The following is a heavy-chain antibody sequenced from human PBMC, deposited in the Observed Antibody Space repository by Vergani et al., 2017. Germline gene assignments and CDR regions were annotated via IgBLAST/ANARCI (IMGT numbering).Heavy chain of an antibody. V-gene: IGHV1-69*17. CDR2: IIPIFGIT. CDR1: GGTFTNYA. D-gene: IGHD2-21*01. J-gene: IGHJ4*02. Sequence: QVQLVQSGAEVKKPGSSVKVSCKASGGTFTNYAISWVRQAPGQGLEWMGGIIPIFGITNYTQKFLGRVTITADISTSTAYMELSSLRSEDTAVYYCARGVGLRWSPCVGAFSYWCQGTLVTVSS. CDR3: ARGVGLRWSPCVGAFSY.